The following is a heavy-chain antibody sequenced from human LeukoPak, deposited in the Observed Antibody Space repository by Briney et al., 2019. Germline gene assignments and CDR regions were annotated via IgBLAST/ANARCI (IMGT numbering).Heavy chain of an antibody. CDR2: ISGSSNYI. J-gene: IGHJ4*02. CDR1: GFTFSDRS. CDR3: AREPSGWYVDY. Sequence: GGSLRLSCAASGFTFSDRSINWVRQAPGKGLEWVAYISGSSNYINYADSVKGRFTISRDNAKTSVYLQMNSLRAEDTAVYYCAREPSGWYVDYWGQGTLVTVSS. V-gene: IGHV3-21*01. D-gene: IGHD6-19*01.